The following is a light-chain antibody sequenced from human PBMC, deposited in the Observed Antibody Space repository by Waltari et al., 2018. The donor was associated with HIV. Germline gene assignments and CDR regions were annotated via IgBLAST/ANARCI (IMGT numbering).Light chain of an antibody. Sequence: QSVLTQSPSESGTPGQRVIISCSGSSSNIGSNSVNWYQQLPGTAPKLLIYSNNERPSGVPDRFSGSKSCTSASLAISGLQSEDEADYHCAAWDDSLNGPVFGGGTKLTVL. CDR2: SNN. CDR3: AAWDDSLNGPV. J-gene: IGLJ2*01. V-gene: IGLV1-44*01. CDR1: SSNIGSNS.